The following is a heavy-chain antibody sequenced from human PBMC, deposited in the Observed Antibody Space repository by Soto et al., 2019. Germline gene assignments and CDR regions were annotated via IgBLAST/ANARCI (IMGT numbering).Heavy chain of an antibody. Sequence: PSETLSLTCTVSGGSIRSGDYYWSWIRQPPGKGLESIGYIYYSGSTYYNPSLKSRVTISVDTSKNQFSLKLSSVTAADTAVYYCARSFGCYYHRTTEYFQHWGQGTLVTVSS. CDR1: GGSIRSGDYY. D-gene: IGHD3-22*01. J-gene: IGHJ1*01. CDR2: IYYSGST. V-gene: IGHV4-30-4*01. CDR3: ARSFGCYYHRTTEYFQH.